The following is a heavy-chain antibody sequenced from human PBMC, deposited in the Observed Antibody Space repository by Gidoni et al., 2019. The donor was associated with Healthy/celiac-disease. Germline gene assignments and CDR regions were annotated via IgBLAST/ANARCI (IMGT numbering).Heavy chain of an antibody. CDR2: ISAYNGNT. Sequence: QLLQSGAEVETPAPAGKVSCKASGYTFTSYGISWVRQAPGQGLEWMGCISAYNGNTNYSQKLQGRVTMTTDTSTSTAYMELRSLRSDDTAVYYCARDQSASVDYWGQGTLVTVSS. CDR3: ARDQSASVDY. J-gene: IGHJ4*02. V-gene: IGHV1-18*01. CDR1: GYTFTSYG.